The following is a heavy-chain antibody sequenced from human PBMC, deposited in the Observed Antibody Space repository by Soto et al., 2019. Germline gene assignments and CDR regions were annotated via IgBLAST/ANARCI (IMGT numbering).Heavy chain of an antibody. CDR1: GGSISSSSYY. CDR2: IYYSGST. V-gene: IGHV4-39*01. CDR3: ARQPKDAFDI. J-gene: IGHJ3*02. Sequence: QLQLQESGPGLVKPLETLSLTCTVSGGSISSSSYYWGWIRQPPGKGLEWIGSIYYSGSTYYNPSLKRRVTISVDTSKNQFSLKLSSVSAADTTVYYCARQPKDAFDIWGQGTMVTVSS.